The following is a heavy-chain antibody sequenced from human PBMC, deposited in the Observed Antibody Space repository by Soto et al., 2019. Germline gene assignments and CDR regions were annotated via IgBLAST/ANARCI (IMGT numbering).Heavy chain of an antibody. D-gene: IGHD6-6*01. V-gene: IGHV3-30*18. J-gene: IGHJ6*03. Sequence: QVQLVESGGGVVQPGRSLRLSCAASGFTFSSYGMHWVRQAPGKGLEWVAVISYDGSNKYYADSVKGRFTISRDNSKNTLYLQMNSLRAEDTAVYYCAKDRGYSSSRGAGQYYYYMDVWGKGTTVTVSS. CDR3: AKDRGYSSSRGAGQYYYYMDV. CDR2: ISYDGSNK. CDR1: GFTFSSYG.